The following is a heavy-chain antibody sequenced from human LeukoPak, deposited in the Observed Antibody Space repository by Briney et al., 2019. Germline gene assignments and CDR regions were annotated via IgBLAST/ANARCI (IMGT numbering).Heavy chain of an antibody. D-gene: IGHD4-17*01. CDR2: INPNSGGT. J-gene: IGHJ4*02. CDR1: GYTFTGYY. Sequence: ASVKVSCKASGYTFTGYYMHWVRQAPGQGLEWMGWINPNSGGTNYAQKFQGRVTMTRDTSISTAYMELSRLRSDDTAVYYCATESAPHAYGDFFWGQGTLVTVSS. V-gene: IGHV1-2*02. CDR3: ATESAPHAYGDFF.